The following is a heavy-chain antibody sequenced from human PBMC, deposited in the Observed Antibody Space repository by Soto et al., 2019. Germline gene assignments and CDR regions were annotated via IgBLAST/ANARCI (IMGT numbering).Heavy chain of an antibody. D-gene: IGHD2-2*01. CDR3: ARKNFIGNCSSTSCYPKKKVDYYYGMDV. CDR1: GGTFSSYA. J-gene: IGHJ6*02. V-gene: IGHV1-69*13. Sequence: ASVKVSCKASGGTFSSYAISWVRQAPGQGLEWMGGIIPIFGTANYAQKFQGRVTITADESTSTAYMELSSLRSEDTAVYYCARKNFIGNCSSTSCYPKKKVDYYYGMDVWGQGTTVTVSS. CDR2: IIPIFGTA.